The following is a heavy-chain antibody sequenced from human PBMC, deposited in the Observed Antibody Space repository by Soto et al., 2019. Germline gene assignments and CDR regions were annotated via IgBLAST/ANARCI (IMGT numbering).Heavy chain of an antibody. J-gene: IGHJ4*02. CDR2: SNEGSGNT. D-gene: IGHD3-3*02. Sequence: QVQLVQSGPEVKRPGASVRISCRTAGYSLKNYAIHWVRQAPGKKLEWMGWSNEGSGNTRYSQKFQGRMSIARDTSASTSYLDLRSLTSEDTAIYFCARDDRTISGAVTLDYWGPGTLVTVSS. CDR1: GYSLKNYA. CDR3: ARDDRTISGAVTLDY. V-gene: IGHV1-3*01.